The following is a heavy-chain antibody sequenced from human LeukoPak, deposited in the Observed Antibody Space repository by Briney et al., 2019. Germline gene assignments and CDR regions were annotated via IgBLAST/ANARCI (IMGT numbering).Heavy chain of an antibody. CDR1: GGSISSGGYY. Sequence: SQTLSLTCTVSGGSISSGGYYWSWIRQRPGKGLEWIGHIYYSGSTYYNPSLKSRVTISVDKSKNQFSLKLSSVTAADTAVYYCARFSVPAAIPGEGNYYYGMDVWGQGTTVTVSS. V-gene: IGHV4-31*03. CDR3: ARFSVPAAIPGEGNYYYGMDV. J-gene: IGHJ6*02. CDR2: IYYSGST. D-gene: IGHD2-2*02.